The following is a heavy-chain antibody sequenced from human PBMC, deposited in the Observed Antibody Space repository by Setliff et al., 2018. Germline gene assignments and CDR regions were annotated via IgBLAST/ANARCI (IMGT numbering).Heavy chain of an antibody. J-gene: IGHJ5*02. CDR1: GFTFSSYW. D-gene: IGHD3-3*01. CDR2: IKQDGSEK. CDR3: ARGLCYNFWSGYSVCGGWFDP. Sequence: GGSLRLSCAASGFTFSSYWMSWVRQAPGKGLEWVANIKQDGSEKYYVDSVKGRFTISRDNAKNSLYLQMNSLRAEDTAVYYCARGLCYNFWSGYSVCGGWFDPWGQGTLVTVSS. V-gene: IGHV3-7*01.